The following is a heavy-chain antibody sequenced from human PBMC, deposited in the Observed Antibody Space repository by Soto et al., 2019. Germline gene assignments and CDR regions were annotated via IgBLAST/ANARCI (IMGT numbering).Heavy chain of an antibody. J-gene: IGHJ5*02. CDR2: MNPNSGNT. CDR3: ARAPSYDFWSGSDWFDP. V-gene: IGHV1-8*01. CDR1: GYTFTSYD. Sequence: QVQLVQSGAEVKKPGASVKVSCKASGYTFTSYDINWVRQATGQGLEWMGWMNPNSGNTGYAQKFQGRVTMTRNTSISTAYMGLSSLRSEDTAVYYCARAPSYDFWSGSDWFDPWGQGTLVTVSS. D-gene: IGHD3-3*01.